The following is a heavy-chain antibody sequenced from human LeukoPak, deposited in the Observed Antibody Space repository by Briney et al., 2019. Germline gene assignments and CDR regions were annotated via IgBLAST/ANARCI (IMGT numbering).Heavy chain of an antibody. J-gene: IGHJ4*02. Sequence: PSEILSLTCTVSGGSISSSRYYWGWIRQPPGKGLEWIGRMYYSGSTTYTASLQSRVTISVATSKNQFSLNLTSVTATDTALYYCASDSRLRKNFDHWGQGTLVTVSS. V-gene: IGHV4-39*01. CDR3: ASDSRLRKNFDH. D-gene: IGHD4-17*01. CDR2: MYYSGST. CDR1: GGSISSSRYY.